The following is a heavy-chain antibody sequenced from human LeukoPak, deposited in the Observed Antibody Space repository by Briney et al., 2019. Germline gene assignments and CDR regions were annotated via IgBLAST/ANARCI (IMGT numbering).Heavy chain of an antibody. CDR3: ATRSSHTSSWYVYLFWDH. CDR1: GFTFSDYW. Sequence: PGGSLRLSCAASGFTFSDYWMTWVRQAPGKGLEWVANINQDGSEKNYVDSVKGRFTISRDNAKNSLYLQMNSLRAEDTAVYYCATRSSHTSSWYVYLFWDHWGQGALVTVSS. V-gene: IGHV3-7*01. CDR2: INQDGSEK. D-gene: IGHD6-13*01. J-gene: IGHJ4*02.